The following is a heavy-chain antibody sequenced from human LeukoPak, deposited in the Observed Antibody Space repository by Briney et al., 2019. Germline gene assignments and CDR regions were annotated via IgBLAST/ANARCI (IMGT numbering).Heavy chain of an antibody. CDR3: ARGIGDRFRLQHVIDY. CDR2: ISSSSSYI. Sequence: GGSLRLSCAASGFTFSSYSMNWVRQAPGKGLEWVSSISSSSSYIYYADSVKGRFTISRDNAKNSLYLQMNSLRAEDTAVYYCARGIGDRFRLQHVIDYWGQGTLVTVSS. D-gene: IGHD2-21*02. V-gene: IGHV3-21*01. CDR1: GFTFSSYS. J-gene: IGHJ4*02.